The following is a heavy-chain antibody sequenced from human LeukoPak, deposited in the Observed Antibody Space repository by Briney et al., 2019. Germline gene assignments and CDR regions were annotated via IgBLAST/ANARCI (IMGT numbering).Heavy chain of an antibody. CDR1: GFSLSTSGVG. CDR2: IYWDDDK. D-gene: IGHD3-10*01. V-gene: IGHV2-5*02. Sequence: ESGPTLVNPTQTLTLTCTFSGFSLSTSGVGVGWIRQPPGKALEWLALIYWDDDKRYSPSLKSRLTITKDTSKNQVVLTMTNMDPVDTATYYCAHSGHGWFGSSTRAANYMDVWGKGTTVTVSS. CDR3: AHSGHGWFGSSTRAANYMDV. J-gene: IGHJ6*03.